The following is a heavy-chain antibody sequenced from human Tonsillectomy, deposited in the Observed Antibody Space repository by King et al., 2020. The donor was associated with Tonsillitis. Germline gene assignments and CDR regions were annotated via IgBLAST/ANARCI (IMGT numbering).Heavy chain of an antibody. J-gene: IGHJ4*02. D-gene: IGHD6-19*01. CDR1: GYSFTTYW. CDR2: IYPGDSDT. Sequence: VQLVESGAEVKKPGESLKISCKGSGYSFTTYWIAWVRQLPGKGLEWMGIIYPGDSDTRYSPSFQGQVTFSADKSISTAYLQWSSLKASDTAIYYCACLRYSSGWYFDYWGQGTLVTVSS. V-gene: IGHV5-51*01. CDR3: ACLRYSSGWYFDY.